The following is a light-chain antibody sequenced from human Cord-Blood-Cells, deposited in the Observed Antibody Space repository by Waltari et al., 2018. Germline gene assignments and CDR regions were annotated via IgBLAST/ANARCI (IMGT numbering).Light chain of an antibody. Sequence: EIVLTQSPGTLSLSPGERATLSCRASQSVGSSYLAWYQQKPGQAPRLLLYGASSRATGIPDRFSGSGSGTDFTLTISRLEPEDFAVYYCQQYGSSPATFGQGTKVEIK. CDR3: QQYGSSPAT. V-gene: IGKV3-20*01. CDR1: QSVGSSY. CDR2: GAS. J-gene: IGKJ1*01.